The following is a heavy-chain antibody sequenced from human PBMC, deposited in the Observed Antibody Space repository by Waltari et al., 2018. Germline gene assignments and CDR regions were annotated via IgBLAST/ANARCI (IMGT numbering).Heavy chain of an antibody. CDR1: GGSISSSSYY. CDR2: IYTSGST. V-gene: IGHV4-61*02. CDR3: ARDLRGYSYGSNYYYMDV. Sequence: QLQLQESGPGLVKPSETLSLTCTVSGGSISSSSYYWSWIRQPAGKGLEWIGRIYTSGSTNYNPSLKSRVTMSVDTSKNQFSLKLSSVTAADTAVYYCARDLRGYSYGSNYYYMDVWGKGTTVTVSS. D-gene: IGHD5-18*01. J-gene: IGHJ6*03.